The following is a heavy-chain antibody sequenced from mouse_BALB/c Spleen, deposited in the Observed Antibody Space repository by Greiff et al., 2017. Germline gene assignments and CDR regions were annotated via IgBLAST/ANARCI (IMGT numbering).Heavy chain of an antibody. CDR3: AREETGTWAWFAY. Sequence: EVQLQQSGPGLVKPSQSLSLTCTVTGYSITSDYAWNWIRQFPGNKLEWMGYISYSGSTSYNPSLKSRISITRDTSKNQFFLQLNSVTTEDTATYYCAREETGTWAWFAYWGQGTLVTVSA. D-gene: IGHD4-1*01. CDR2: ISYSGST. J-gene: IGHJ3*01. V-gene: IGHV3-2*02. CDR1: GYSITSDYA.